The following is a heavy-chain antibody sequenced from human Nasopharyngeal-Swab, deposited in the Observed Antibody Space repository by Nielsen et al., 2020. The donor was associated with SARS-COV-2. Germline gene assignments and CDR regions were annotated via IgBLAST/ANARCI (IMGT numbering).Heavy chain of an antibody. CDR3: ARVSGIFNWFDP. J-gene: IGHJ5*02. D-gene: IGHD6-25*01. CDR2: IYYSGST. V-gene: IGHV4-59*01. Sequence: WIRQPPGKGLEWIGYIYYSGSTNYNPSLKSRVTISVDTSKNQFSLKLSSVTAADTAVYYCARVSGIFNWFDPWGQGTLVTSPQ.